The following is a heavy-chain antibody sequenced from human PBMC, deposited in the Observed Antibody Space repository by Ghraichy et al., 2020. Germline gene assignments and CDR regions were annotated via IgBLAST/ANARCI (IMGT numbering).Heavy chain of an antibody. V-gene: IGHV4-34*01. CDR3: ARLGYCSSTSCYPFDY. J-gene: IGHJ4*02. CDR1: GGSFSGYY. Sequence: SENLSLTCAVYGGSFSGYYWSWIRQPPGKGLEWIGEINHSGSTNYNPSLKSRVTISVDTSKNQFSLKLSSVTAADTAVYYCARLGYCSSTSCYPFDYWGQGTLVTVSS. CDR2: INHSGST. D-gene: IGHD2-2*01.